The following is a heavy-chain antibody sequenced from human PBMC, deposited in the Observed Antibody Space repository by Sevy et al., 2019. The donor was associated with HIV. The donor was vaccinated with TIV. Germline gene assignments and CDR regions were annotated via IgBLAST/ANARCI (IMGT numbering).Heavy chain of an antibody. CDR3: AKDGHYYDSSGDYLNYFDY. V-gene: IGHV3-23*01. CDR2: ISGSARST. J-gene: IGHJ4*02. CDR1: GFTFTSYA. Sequence: GGSLRLSCAASGFTFTSYAMSWVRQAPGKGLEWVSAISGSARSTYYADSVKGRFTISRDNSKNTLYLLINSLRAEDTAIYYYAKDGHYYDSSGDYLNYFDYWGQGTLVTVSS. D-gene: IGHD3-22*01.